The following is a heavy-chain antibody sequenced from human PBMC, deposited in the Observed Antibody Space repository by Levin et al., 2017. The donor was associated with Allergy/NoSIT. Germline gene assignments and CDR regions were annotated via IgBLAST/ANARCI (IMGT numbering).Heavy chain of an antibody. CDR1: GFTFSSYA. Sequence: GESLKISCAASGFTFSSYAMHWVRQGPGKGMEWVALTSYDGSNKYYADSVKGRFTISRDNSKNTLYLQMNSLRAEDTAVYYCARPFYRPHGPFDYWGQGTLVTVSS. D-gene: IGHD3-16*02. V-gene: IGHV3-30-3*01. J-gene: IGHJ4*02. CDR3: ARPFYRPHGPFDY. CDR2: TSYDGSNK.